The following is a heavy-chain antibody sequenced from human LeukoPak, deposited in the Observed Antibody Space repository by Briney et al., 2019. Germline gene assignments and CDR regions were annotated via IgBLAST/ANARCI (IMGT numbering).Heavy chain of an antibody. Sequence: GESLQISCQGSGCIFTSYWIGWVRQLPGKGLEWMGIIYPGDPDTRYSPSLQGQVTISADKSISTAYLQWSSLKASDTAMYYCARRDGGYYFDYWGQGTLVTVSS. D-gene: IGHD3-10*01. CDR3: ARRDGGYYFDY. CDR1: GCIFTSYW. V-gene: IGHV5-51*01. CDR2: IYPGDPDT. J-gene: IGHJ4*02.